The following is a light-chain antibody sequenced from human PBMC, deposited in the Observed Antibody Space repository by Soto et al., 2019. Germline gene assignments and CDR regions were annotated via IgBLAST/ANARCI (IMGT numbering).Light chain of an antibody. J-gene: IGLJ1*01. CDR1: SSDVGGYNY. Sequence: QSALTQPASVSGSPGQSIAISCTGTSSDVGGYNYVSWYQLHPDKAPKLIIYDVSNRPSGVSNRFSGSKSGNTASLTISGLQPEDEADYYCASYTTSSTYVFGTGTKVTVL. CDR2: DVS. CDR3: ASYTTSSTYV. V-gene: IGLV2-14*01.